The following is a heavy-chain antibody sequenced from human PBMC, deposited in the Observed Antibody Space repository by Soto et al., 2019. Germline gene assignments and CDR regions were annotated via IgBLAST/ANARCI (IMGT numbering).Heavy chain of an antibody. CDR2: IIPILGIA. CDR3: ARVGVDCSSTSCWPGSWGLQTRSGDYYYYYYMDV. D-gene: IGHD2-2*01. J-gene: IGHJ6*03. CDR1: GGTFSSYT. V-gene: IGHV1-69*02. Sequence: ASVKVSCKASGGTFSSYTISWVRQAPGQGLEWMGRIIPILGIANYAQKFQGRVTVTADKSTSTAYREMSSLRSEDTAVYYCARVGVDCSSTSCWPGSWGLQTRSGDYYYYYYMDVWGKGTTVTVSS.